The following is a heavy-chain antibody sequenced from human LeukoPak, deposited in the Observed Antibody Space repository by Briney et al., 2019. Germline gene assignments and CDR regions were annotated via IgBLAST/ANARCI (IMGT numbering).Heavy chain of an antibody. CDR2: TGASDGST. Sequence: PGESLRLSCEASGFTFSSYPMSWVRQAPGRGLEWVSTTGASDGSTFYADSVTGRFTISRDNSKHTLSLQLNSLRAEDTAVYYCAKIGTPWLQWTYFGYWGQGTLVTVSS. CDR3: AKIGTPWLQWTYFGY. D-gene: IGHD5-24*01. CDR1: GFTFSSYP. J-gene: IGHJ4*02. V-gene: IGHV3-23*01.